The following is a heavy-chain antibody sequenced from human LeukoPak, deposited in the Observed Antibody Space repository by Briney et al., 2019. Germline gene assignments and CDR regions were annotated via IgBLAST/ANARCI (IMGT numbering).Heavy chain of an antibody. CDR3: ARGWSETTIYYSFMAV. Sequence: PSETLSLTCSVSGGSFSGYYWSWVRQPPGKGLQWIGEINHSGHTNYNPSLKTRVSISVDTSKNQFSLRLSSVTAADTALYFCARGWSETTIYYSFMAVWGQGTTVTVSS. J-gene: IGHJ6*03. CDR1: GGSFSGYY. CDR2: INHSGHT. V-gene: IGHV4-34*01. D-gene: IGHD3-3*01.